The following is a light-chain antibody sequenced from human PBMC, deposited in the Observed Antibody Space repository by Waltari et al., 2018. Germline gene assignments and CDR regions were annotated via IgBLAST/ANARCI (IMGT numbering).Light chain of an antibody. V-gene: IGKV3-20*01. CDR2: GAF. J-gene: IGKJ1*01. CDR1: QSIGSS. Sequence: EIVLTQSPGTLSLCPGERDTLSCRASQSIGSSLAWYQQRPGQAPRLLIYGAFIRATGVADRFSGSGSGTDFSLTISRLEPEDFAVYYCQHYFRLPVAFGLGTKVEIK. CDR3: QHYFRLPVA.